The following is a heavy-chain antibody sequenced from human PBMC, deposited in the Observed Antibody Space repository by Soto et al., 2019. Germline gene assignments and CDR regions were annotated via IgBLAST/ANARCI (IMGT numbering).Heavy chain of an antibody. V-gene: IGHV4-39*01. CDR1: GGSISSSSYY. CDR3: ATIFGVVIMGESYNWFDP. Sequence: SETLSLTCTVSGGSISSSSYYWGWIRQPPGKGLEWIGSIYYSGSTYYNPTLKSGVTISVDTSKNQFSLKLSSVTAADTSVYYCATIFGVVIMGESYNWFDPWGQGTLVTVSS. J-gene: IGHJ5*02. CDR2: IYYSGST. D-gene: IGHD3-3*01.